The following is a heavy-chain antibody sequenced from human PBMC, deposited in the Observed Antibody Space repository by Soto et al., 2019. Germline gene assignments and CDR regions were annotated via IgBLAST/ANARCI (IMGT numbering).Heavy chain of an antibody. J-gene: IGHJ4*02. CDR1: GYDFTTYG. CDR3: ARGRYGHY. Sequence: QVHLVQSGAEVKKPGASVKVSCKGSGYDFTTYGITWVRQAPGQGLEWMAWISAHNSNTDYAEKLQGRVTVTRDTSTSTAYMELRSLRSDDTAVYYCARGRYGHYLGQGALVTVSS. V-gene: IGHV1-18*01. D-gene: IGHD1-1*01. CDR2: ISAHNSNT.